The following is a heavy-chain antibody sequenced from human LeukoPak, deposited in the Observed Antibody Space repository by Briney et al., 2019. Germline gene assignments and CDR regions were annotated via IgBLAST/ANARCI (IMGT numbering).Heavy chain of an antibody. D-gene: IGHD6-19*01. CDR3: AKCSTSAYTTGWCNWIDP. V-gene: IGHV3-23*01. J-gene: IGHJ5*02. CDR1: GFTFSSYW. CDR2: TVSRGTT. Sequence: GGSLRLSCAASGFTFSSYWMHWVRQAPGKGLEWVSSTVSRGTTQYADSVKGRFTVSRDTSKNTLYLQMNSLRADDTAVYYRAKCSTSAYTTGWCNWIDPWGQGTLVTVSS.